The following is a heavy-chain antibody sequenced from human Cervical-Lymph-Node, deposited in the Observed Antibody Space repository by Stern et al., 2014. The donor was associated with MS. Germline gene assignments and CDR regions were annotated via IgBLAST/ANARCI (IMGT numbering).Heavy chain of an antibody. CDR1: GYTFTSYD. CDR3: ARGGPAPMQQLVRPRGYYYGMDV. J-gene: IGHJ6*02. CDR2: MNPNSGNT. V-gene: IGHV1-8*01. Sequence: DQLVESGAEVKKPGASVKVSCKASGYTFTSYDINWVRQATGQGLEWMGWMNPNSGNTGYAQKFQGRVTMTRNTSISTAYMELSSLRSEDTAVYYCARGGPAPMQQLVRPRGYYYGMDVWGQGTTVTVSS. D-gene: IGHD6-13*01.